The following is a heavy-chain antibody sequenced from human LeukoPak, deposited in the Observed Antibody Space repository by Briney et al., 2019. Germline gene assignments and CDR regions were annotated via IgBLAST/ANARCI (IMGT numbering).Heavy chain of an antibody. V-gene: IGHV4-59*08. CDR1: GGSIRSYY. D-gene: IGHD1-26*01. CDR2: IYYSGST. Sequence: SETLSLTCTVSGGSIRSYYWSWIRQPPGKGLEWIGYIYYSGSTNYNPSLKSRVTISVDTSKNQFSLKLSSVTAADTAVYYCARTGYSGSYYGWFDPWGQGTLVTVSS. J-gene: IGHJ5*02. CDR3: ARTGYSGSYYGWFDP.